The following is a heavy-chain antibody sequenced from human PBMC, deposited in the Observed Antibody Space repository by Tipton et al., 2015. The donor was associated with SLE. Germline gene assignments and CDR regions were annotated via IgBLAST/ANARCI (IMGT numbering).Heavy chain of an antibody. D-gene: IGHD4-23*01. CDR3: ARGGRGDGGNPFDP. V-gene: IGHV4-34*01. CDR2: TKADVGT. CDR1: GGTFGDYF. Sequence: TLSLTCAVRGGTFGDYFWSWIRQSPGKGLEWLGETKADVGTKYNPSLMSRATISRDTSKRQVSLKVRSMTAADTGVYYCARGGRGDGGNPFDPWGQGTLVTVSS. J-gene: IGHJ5*02.